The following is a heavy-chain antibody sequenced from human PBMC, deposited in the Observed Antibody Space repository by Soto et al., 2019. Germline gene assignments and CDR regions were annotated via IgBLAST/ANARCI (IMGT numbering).Heavy chain of an antibody. J-gene: IGHJ4*02. CDR1: GFPFSFYW. CDR3: AREYYGLLTGYYADY. CDR2: ISGDGVTT. V-gene: IGHV3-74*01. D-gene: IGHD3-9*01. Sequence: EVRLVESGGDLVQRGGSLRLSCAASGFPFSFYWMHWVRHTPGKGLDWVARISGDGVTTYYADSVTGRFTVSRDKAKNTLSLQINGLRAEDTAVYYCAREYYGLLTGYYADYWGQGTLVSVSS.